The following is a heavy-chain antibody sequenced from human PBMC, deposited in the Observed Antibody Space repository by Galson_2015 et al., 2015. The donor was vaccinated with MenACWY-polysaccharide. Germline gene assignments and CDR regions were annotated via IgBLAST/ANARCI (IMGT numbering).Heavy chain of an antibody. CDR1: GFRFNTYA. V-gene: IGHV3-21*01. CDR2: ISSTGDYT. CDR3: ARVGHPHDYCPDYFYHYMDF. J-gene: IGHJ6*03. D-gene: IGHD4/OR15-4a*01. Sequence: SLRLSCAASGFRFNTYAMTWVRQAPGQGLEWVSSISSTGDYTFYADKLKGRFSISRDRAKTSAYLQLNSLRAEDTAVYFCARVGHPHDYCPDYFYHYMDFWGKGTAVIVSS.